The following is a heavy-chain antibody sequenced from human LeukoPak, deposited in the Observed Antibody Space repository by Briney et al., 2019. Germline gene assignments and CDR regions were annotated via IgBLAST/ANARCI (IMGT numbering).Heavy chain of an antibody. CDR3: ARALWFGSPPAFDI. D-gene: IGHD3-10*01. CDR1: GGSFSGYY. Sequence: SETLSLTCAVYGGSFSGYYWSWIRQPPGKGLEWIGEINHSGSTNYNPSLKSRVTISVDTSKNQFSLKLSSVTAADTAVYYCARALWFGSPPAFDIWAKGQWSPSLQ. V-gene: IGHV4-34*01. J-gene: IGHJ3*02. CDR2: INHSGST.